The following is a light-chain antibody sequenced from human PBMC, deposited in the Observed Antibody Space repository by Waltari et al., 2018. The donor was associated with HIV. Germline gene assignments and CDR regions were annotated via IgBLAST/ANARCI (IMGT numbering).Light chain of an antibody. CDR1: SSNIGDNY. CDR2: GKS. J-gene: IGLJ3*02. Sequence: QSALTQPPSTSGTPGQTVTIPCSGSSSNIGDNYVSWYQQLPGTAPKLLIYGKSQRPSGGRDRFSGSKSGTSASLAINDLRSEDEAEYHCAAWDDSLSGWVFGGGTNLTVL. CDR3: AAWDDSLSGWV. V-gene: IGLV1-47*01.